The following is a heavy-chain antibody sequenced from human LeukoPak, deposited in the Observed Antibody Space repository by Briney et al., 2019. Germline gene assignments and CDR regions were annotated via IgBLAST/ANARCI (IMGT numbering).Heavy chain of an antibody. D-gene: IGHD3-3*01. V-gene: IGHV1-69*13. CDR3: ARDTDLYDFLLDI. CDR2: IIPIFGTA. CDR1: GDTFSSYA. J-gene: IGHJ3*02. Sequence: ASVKVSCKASGDTFSSYAISWVRQAPGQGLEWMGGIIPIFGTANYAQRFQGRVTITADESTSTAYMELSSLRSEDTAVYYCARDTDLYDFLLDIWGQGTMVTVSS.